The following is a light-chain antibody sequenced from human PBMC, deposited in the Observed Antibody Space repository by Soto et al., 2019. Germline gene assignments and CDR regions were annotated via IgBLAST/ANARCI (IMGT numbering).Light chain of an antibody. V-gene: IGKV3-15*01. J-gene: IGKJ2*01. Sequence: EIVMTQSPATLSVSPGERATLSCRASQSVSSYLAWYQQKPGQAPRLLIYGASTRATGIQARFSGSGSGTEFTLTISSLQSEDFAVYYCQQYNNWPPHTFGQGTKLEIK. CDR3: QQYNNWPPHT. CDR1: QSVSSY. CDR2: GAS.